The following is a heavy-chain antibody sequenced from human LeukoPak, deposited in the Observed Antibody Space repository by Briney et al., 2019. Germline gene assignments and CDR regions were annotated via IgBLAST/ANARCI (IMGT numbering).Heavy chain of an antibody. D-gene: IGHD2-8*01. Sequence: PSETLSLTCTVSGGSISSYYWSWIRQPPGKGLEWIGYIYYSGSTNYNPSLKSRVTISVDTSKNQFSLKPSSVTAADTAVYYCARDEGCTNGVCFTLFDYWGQGILVTVSS. V-gene: IGHV4-59*12. J-gene: IGHJ4*02. CDR1: GGSISSYY. CDR2: IYYSGST. CDR3: ARDEGCTNGVCFTLFDY.